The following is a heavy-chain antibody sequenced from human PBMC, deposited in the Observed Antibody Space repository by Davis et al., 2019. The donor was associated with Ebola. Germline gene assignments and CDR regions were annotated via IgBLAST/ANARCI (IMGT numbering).Heavy chain of an antibody. Sequence: GSLRLSCAVSGDSISSGNWWSWVRQPPGKGLEWIGEISHSGSTNYNPSLKSRVTISVDTSKNQFSLKLSSVTAADTAVYYCARVPIFGVVITDAFDIWGQGTMVTVSS. V-gene: IGHV4-4*02. CDR2: ISHSGST. CDR3: ARVPIFGVVITDAFDI. CDR1: GDSISSGNW. D-gene: IGHD3-3*01. J-gene: IGHJ3*02.